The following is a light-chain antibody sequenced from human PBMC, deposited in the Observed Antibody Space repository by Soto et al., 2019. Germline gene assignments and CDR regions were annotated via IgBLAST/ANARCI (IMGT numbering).Light chain of an antibody. V-gene: IGKV1-6*01. CDR2: AAS. CDR1: QGMRSE. J-gene: IGKJ1*01. Sequence: AIQMTQSPSSLSASVGDRVTITCRASQGMRSELAWYQQKPGKAPNLLIYAASTLQSGVPSRFSGSGYGTDFTLTISSLQPEDFATYYCLHDYNYPRTFGQGTRVEVK. CDR3: LHDYNYPRT.